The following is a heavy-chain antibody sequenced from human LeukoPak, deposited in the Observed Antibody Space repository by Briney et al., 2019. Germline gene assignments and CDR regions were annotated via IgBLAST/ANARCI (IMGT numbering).Heavy chain of an antibody. CDR3: TRGASYYDY. V-gene: IGHV3-53*01. D-gene: IGHD3-10*01. CDR1: GFTVNNNY. CDR2: IHPGDNT. Sequence: PGGSLRLSCAASGFTVNNNYMNWVRQAPGKGLEWVSGIHPGDNTYYADSVKGRFTISRDNSKNTLYLQMNSLRAEDTAVYYCTRGASYYDYWGQGTLVTASS. J-gene: IGHJ4*02.